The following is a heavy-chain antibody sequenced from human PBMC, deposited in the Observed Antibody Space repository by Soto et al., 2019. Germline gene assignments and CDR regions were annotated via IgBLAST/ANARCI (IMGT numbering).Heavy chain of an antibody. CDR2: IFYTGDS. CDR1: GDSVNNYY. CDR3: AGIKPWFGALPSDGGEPYNPP. D-gene: IGHD3-10*01. J-gene: IGHJ5*02. V-gene: IGHV4-59*02. Sequence: QVQLQESGPGLVKPSETLSLTCTVSGDSVNNYYWSWIRQPPGKGLAWMGYIFYTGDSNYNPSLRSRVSISLDTATNQLSLKLTSVTAADTAIYSCAGIKPWFGALPSDGGEPYNPPWGQGTLVTVSS.